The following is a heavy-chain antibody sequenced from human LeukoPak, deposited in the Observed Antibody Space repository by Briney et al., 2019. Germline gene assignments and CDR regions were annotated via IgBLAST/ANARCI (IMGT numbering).Heavy chain of an antibody. J-gene: IGHJ5*02. CDR3: ARDLYNWLDP. CDR1: GGSISSNY. V-gene: IGHV4-59*01. Sequence: SETLSLTCTVSGGSISSNYWSWIRQPPGKGLEWIGYIYYSGSTNYNPSLKSRVTISEDTSKNQFSLKLSSVTAADTAVYYCARDLYNWLDPWGQGTLSPSPQ. CDR2: IYYSGST.